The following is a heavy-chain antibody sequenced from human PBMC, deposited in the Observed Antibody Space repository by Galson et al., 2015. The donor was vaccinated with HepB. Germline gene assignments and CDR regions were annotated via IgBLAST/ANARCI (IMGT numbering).Heavy chain of an antibody. CDR3: ARDLRDYGDYSGAPRYYYGMDV. D-gene: IGHD4-17*01. Sequence: SLRLSCAASGFTFSSYGMNWVRQAPGKGLEWVAVIWYDGSNKYYADSVKGRFTISRDNSKNTLYLQMNSLRAEDTAVYYCARDLRDYGDYSGAPRYYYGMDVWGQGTTVTVSS. V-gene: IGHV3-33*01. CDR1: GFTFSSYG. CDR2: IWYDGSNK. J-gene: IGHJ6*02.